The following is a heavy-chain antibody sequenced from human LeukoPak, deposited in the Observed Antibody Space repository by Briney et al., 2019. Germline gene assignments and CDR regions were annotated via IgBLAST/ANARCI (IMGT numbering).Heavy chain of an antibody. CDR2: IYTSGST. CDR1: GGSISSYY. D-gene: IGHD3-3*01. V-gene: IGHV4-4*07. Sequence: SETLSLTCTVSGGSISSYYWSWIRQPAGKGLEWIGRIYTSGSTNYNPSLKSRVTMSVDTSKNQFSLKLSSVTAADTAVYYCARAWDYDFWSGYYAYFDYWGQGTLVTVSS. CDR3: ARAWDYDFWSGYYAYFDY. J-gene: IGHJ4*02.